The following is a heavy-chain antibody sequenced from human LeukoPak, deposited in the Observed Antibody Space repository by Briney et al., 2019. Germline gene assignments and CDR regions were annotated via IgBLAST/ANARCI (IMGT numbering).Heavy chain of an antibody. CDR3: ARSGGYSGYDVDY. CDR1: GGSINTYY. CDR2: ISYSGRT. V-gene: IGHV4-59*01. Sequence: SETLFLTCTVSGGSINTYYWHWIRQPPGKGLEWIGYISYSGRTNYNPSLKSRVTTSIDKSKNQFSLNLRSVTAADTAVYYCARSGGYSGYDVDYWGQGTLVTVSS. J-gene: IGHJ4*02. D-gene: IGHD5-12*01.